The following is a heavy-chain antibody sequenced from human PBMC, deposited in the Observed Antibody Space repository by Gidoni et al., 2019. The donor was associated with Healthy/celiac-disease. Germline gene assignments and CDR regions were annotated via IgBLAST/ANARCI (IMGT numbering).Heavy chain of an antibody. CDR2: INHSGST. J-gene: IGHJ4*02. Sequence: QVQLQQWGAGLLKPSETLSLTCAVYGGSFSGYYWRWIRQPPGKGLEWIGEINHSGSTNYNPSLKSRVTISVDTSKNQFSLKLSSVTAADTAVYYCARGRGYCSSTSCFHYFDYWGQGTLVTVSS. V-gene: IGHV4-34*01. CDR1: GGSFSGYY. D-gene: IGHD2-2*01. CDR3: ARGRGYCSSTSCFHYFDY.